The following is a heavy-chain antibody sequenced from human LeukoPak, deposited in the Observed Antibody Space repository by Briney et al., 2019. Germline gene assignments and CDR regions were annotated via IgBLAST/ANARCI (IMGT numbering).Heavy chain of an antibody. CDR1: GLTLSSSG. Sequence: GGSLRLSCAASGLTLSSSGMHWVRQAPGKGLEWVAHIWYDGSNKYYADSVKGRFTVSRDNSKNTVYLQMDSLRAEDTAVYYCAKDFEDYYDSSGYPLHAFDIWGQGTTVIVSS. J-gene: IGHJ3*02. CDR3: AKDFEDYYDSSGYPLHAFDI. D-gene: IGHD3-22*01. CDR2: IWYDGSNK. V-gene: IGHV3-33*06.